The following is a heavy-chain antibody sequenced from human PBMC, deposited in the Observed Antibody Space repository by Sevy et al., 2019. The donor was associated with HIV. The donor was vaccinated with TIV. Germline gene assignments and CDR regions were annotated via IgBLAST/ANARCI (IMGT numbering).Heavy chain of an antibody. CDR1: GFTFSNAW. CDR3: TRPIAEAGSGAFDI. D-gene: IGHD6-13*01. Sequence: GGSLRLSCAASGFTFSNAWMSWVRQALGKGLEWVGRIKSKTDGGTTDYAAPVKGRITNSRDDSKNTLYLQMNSLKTEETAVYYCTRPIAEAGSGAFDIWGQGTMVTVS. J-gene: IGHJ3*02. V-gene: IGHV3-15*01. CDR2: IKSKTDGGTT.